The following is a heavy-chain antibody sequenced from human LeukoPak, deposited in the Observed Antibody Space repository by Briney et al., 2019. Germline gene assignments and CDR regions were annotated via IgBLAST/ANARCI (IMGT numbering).Heavy chain of an antibody. V-gene: IGHV3-21*01. CDR1: GFTFSSYS. Sequence: GGSLRLSCAASGFTFSSYSMNWVRQAPGKGLEWVSSISSSSSYIYYADSVKGRFTISRDNVKNSLYLQMNSLRAEDTAVYYCARDPYSSSWYDGGFDYWGQGTLVTVSS. J-gene: IGHJ4*02. CDR3: ARDPYSSSWYDGGFDY. CDR2: ISSSSSYI. D-gene: IGHD6-13*01.